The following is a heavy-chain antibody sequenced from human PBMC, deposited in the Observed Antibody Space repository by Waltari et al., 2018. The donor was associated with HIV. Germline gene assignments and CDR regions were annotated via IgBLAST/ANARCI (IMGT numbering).Heavy chain of an antibody. J-gene: IGHJ3*02. Sequence: EVQLLESGGGLVQPGGSLRLSCAASGFTFSSYAMSWVRQAPGKGLEGVSAISGAGTYYADSVKGRFTISRDNSNNTVFLQMNSLRAEDTAVYHCSKESAVTNTGDAFDMWGQGTKVTVSS. CDR2: ISGAGT. V-gene: IGHV3-23*01. D-gene: IGHD4-17*01. CDR3: SKESAVTNTGDAFDM. CDR1: GFTFSSYA.